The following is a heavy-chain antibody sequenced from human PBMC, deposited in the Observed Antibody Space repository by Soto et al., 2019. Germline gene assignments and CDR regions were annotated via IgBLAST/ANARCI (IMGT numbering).Heavy chain of an antibody. CDR2: MNPDSGHA. D-gene: IGHD2-15*01. V-gene: IGHV1-8*01. Sequence: AASVEVSCKASGYTFTNSDINWVRQAPGEGLEWMGWMNPDSGHAAYAQKFQGRVTLTTSTSTSTVYMEMRSLGSEDTAVYYCARRPHCSGGICYYGLDNWGQGTLVTVSS. CDR3: ARRPHCSGGICYYGLDN. CDR1: GYTFTNSD. J-gene: IGHJ4*02.